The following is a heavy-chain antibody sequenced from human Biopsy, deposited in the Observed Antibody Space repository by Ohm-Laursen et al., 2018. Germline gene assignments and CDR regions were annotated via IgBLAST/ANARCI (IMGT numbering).Heavy chain of an antibody. Sequence: ASVKVSCKASGYTFPSYGTSWVRQAPGQGLEWMGWISAYNGNRNYAQKFQGRVTMTTDTSTSTAYMELRSLRSDDTAVYFCAREEDNSGYDYYGMDVWGQGTTVTVSS. D-gene: IGHD3-22*01. CDR1: GYTFPSYG. CDR2: ISAYNGNR. V-gene: IGHV1-18*01. CDR3: AREEDNSGYDYYGMDV. J-gene: IGHJ6*02.